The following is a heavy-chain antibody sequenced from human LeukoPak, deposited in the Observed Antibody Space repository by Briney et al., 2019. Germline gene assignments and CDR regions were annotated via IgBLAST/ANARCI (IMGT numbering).Heavy chain of an antibody. CDR1: GFTFSSYS. J-gene: IGHJ4*02. V-gene: IGHV3-21*01. CDR2: ISSSSSYI. CDR3: ARDRYGSGSSCAY. D-gene: IGHD3-10*01. Sequence: GGSLRLSCAASGFTFSSYSMNWVRQAPGKGLEWVSSISSSSSYIYYADSVKGRFTISRDNAKTSLYLQMNSLRAEDTAVYYCARDRYGSGSSCAYCGQGTLVTVSS.